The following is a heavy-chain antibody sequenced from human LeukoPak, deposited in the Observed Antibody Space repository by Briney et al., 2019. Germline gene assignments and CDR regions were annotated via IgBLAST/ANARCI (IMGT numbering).Heavy chain of an antibody. V-gene: IGHV1-2*02. CDR2: INPNRGDT. D-gene: IGHD3-16*01. CDR1: GYRFTAYS. Sequence: ASVEVSCKASGYRFTAYSLHWVRQAPGLGLEWMGSINPNRGDTKNAQSFQGRVIMTRDTSTSTIYLEINSLTYDDTAIYYCARASGGGQTSFDFWSQGTVVTVSS. J-gene: IGHJ3*01. CDR3: ARASGGGQTSFDF.